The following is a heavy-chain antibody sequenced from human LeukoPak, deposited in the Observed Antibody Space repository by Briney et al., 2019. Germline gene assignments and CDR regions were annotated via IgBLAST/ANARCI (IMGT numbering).Heavy chain of an antibody. V-gene: IGHV1-2*02. CDR3: ARESAQVVRDFDY. D-gene: IGHD2-15*01. J-gene: IGHJ4*02. Sequence: ASVNVSCKSSGYTFSNYYIHWVRQAPGQGLEWMGWINPNSGVTSYPQNFQGRVTMTRDTSISTAYMDLSSLTSDDTAVYYCARESAQVVRDFDYWGQGTLVTVSS. CDR1: GYTFSNYY. CDR2: INPNSGVT.